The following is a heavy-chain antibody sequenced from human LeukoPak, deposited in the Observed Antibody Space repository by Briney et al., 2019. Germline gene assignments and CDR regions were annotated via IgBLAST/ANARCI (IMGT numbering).Heavy chain of an antibody. V-gene: IGHV1-2*02. CDR3: AKWGTYYYDSSGDLGLDY. CDR1: GYSFSDYY. CDR2: INPNSGGT. J-gene: IGHJ4*02. D-gene: IGHD3-22*01. Sequence: ASVKVSCKASGYSFSDYYIHWVRQAPGQGLEWMGWINPNSGGTHYAQKFQGRVTMTRDTSITTVYMELSRLRSGDTAVYYCAKWGTYYYDSSGDLGLDYWGQGTLVTVSS.